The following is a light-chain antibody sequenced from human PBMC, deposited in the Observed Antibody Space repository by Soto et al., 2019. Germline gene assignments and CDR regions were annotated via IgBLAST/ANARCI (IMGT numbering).Light chain of an antibody. CDR1: QSVCNY. Sequence: DILMTQSPSTLSASAGERATISCRASQSVCNYLAWYQQKPGQAPRLLIYGASTMATGVPARFSGSGSGTDFTLTISSLQSEDVAVYYCQQYQKGPLTFGEGTKVEIK. CDR2: GAS. V-gene: IGKV3-15*01. CDR3: QQYQKGPLT. J-gene: IGKJ4*02.